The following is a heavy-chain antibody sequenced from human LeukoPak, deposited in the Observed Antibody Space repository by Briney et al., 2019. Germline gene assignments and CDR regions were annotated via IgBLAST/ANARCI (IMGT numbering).Heavy chain of an antibody. CDR1: GFTLSSYA. CDR2: IRVSGNT. J-gene: IGHJ4*02. V-gene: IGHV3-23*01. CDR3: AKAPVTTCSGAYCYPFDY. D-gene: IGHD2-15*01. Sequence: RGSLRLSCAASGFTLSSYAMSWVCQGPGKGLEWVSAIRVSGNTYHADSVKGRFTISRDSSKNTLYLQMNSLRAGDAAVYYCAKAPVTTCSGAYCYPFDYWSQGTLVTVSS.